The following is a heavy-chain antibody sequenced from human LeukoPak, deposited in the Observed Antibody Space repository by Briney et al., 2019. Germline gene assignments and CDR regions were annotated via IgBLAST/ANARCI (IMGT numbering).Heavy chain of an antibody. V-gene: IGHV1-18*01. Sequence: ASVTVSCKASGYTFTNIGISWVRQAPGQGLDWMGWISTYHDITDYAQKFHGRVTMTKDTSTATVYMELRSLTSDDTAVYFCARSLHSYDIRGGHCYGYWGQGTLVTVSS. D-gene: IGHD3-3*01. J-gene: IGHJ4*02. CDR2: ISTYHDIT. CDR3: ARSLHSYDIRGGHCYGY. CDR1: GYTFTNIG.